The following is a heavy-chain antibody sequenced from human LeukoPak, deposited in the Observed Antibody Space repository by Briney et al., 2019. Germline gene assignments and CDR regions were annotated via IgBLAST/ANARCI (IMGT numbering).Heavy chain of an antibody. CDR3: ARRRDSGSLQHFDY. D-gene: IGHD1-26*01. CDR1: RFTFSSYT. J-gene: IGHJ4*02. CDR2: ISTSSSYI. V-gene: IGHV3-21*04. Sequence: PGGSLRLSCAASRFTFSSYTMNWVRQAPGKGLEWVSSISTSSSYIYYADSLKGRFTISRDNAKNSLYLQMNSLRAEDTAVYYCARRRDSGSLQHFDYWGQGTLVTVSS.